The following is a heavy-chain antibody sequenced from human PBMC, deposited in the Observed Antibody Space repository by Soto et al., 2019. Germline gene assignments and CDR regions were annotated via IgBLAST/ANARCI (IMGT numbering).Heavy chain of an antibody. Sequence: SETLSLTCAVYGGSFSGYYWSWIRQPPGKGLEWIGEINHSGSTNYNPSLKSRVTISVDTSKNQFSLKLSSVTAADTAVYYCARVIRGLMVYASIRVRNWFDPWGQGTLVTVSS. D-gene: IGHD2-8*01. J-gene: IGHJ5*02. V-gene: IGHV4-34*01. CDR2: INHSGST. CDR1: GGSFSGYY. CDR3: ARVIRGLMVYASIRVRNWFDP.